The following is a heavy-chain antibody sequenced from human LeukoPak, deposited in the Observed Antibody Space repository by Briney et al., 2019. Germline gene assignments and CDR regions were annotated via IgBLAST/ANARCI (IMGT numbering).Heavy chain of an antibody. D-gene: IGHD2-21*01. J-gene: IGHJ4*02. CDR1: GFTFSSYA. CDR3: AKFLPTHIVVANYYFDY. Sequence: GGSLRLSCAASGFTFSSYAMSWVRQAPGKGLEWVSAISGSGGSTYYADSVKGRFTISRDNSKNTLYLQMNSLRAEDTAVYYCAKFLPTHIVVANYYFDYWGRGTLVTVSS. V-gene: IGHV3-23*01. CDR2: ISGSGGST.